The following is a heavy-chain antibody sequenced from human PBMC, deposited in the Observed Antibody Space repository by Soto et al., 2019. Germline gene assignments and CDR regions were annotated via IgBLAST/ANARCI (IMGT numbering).Heavy chain of an antibody. J-gene: IGHJ4*02. CDR2: IKQDGSDK. V-gene: IGHV3-7*03. D-gene: IGHD4-17*01. CDR3: TTNTVTKVDDY. Sequence: LRLSCAASGFTFSNFWMSWVRQDPGKGLEWVASIKQDGSDKYYVDSVKGRFIISRDNAKNSLSLQMNSLRAEDTAVYYCTTNTVTKVDDYWGQGTLVTVSS. CDR1: GFTFSNFW.